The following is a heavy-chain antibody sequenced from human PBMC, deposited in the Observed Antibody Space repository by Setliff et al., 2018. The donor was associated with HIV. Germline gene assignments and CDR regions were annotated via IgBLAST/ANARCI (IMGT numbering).Heavy chain of an antibody. D-gene: IGHD4-17*01. J-gene: IGHJ4*02. V-gene: IGHV4-39*01. CDR2: IFYTGST. Sequence: SETLSLTCTVSGGSISSSSYYWDWIRQPPGKSLEWVGSIFYTGSTNYRPSLGSRVIVSLDTSKNQFSLKLSSVTAADTAVYYCTRRDVTTGMDSWGPGILVTVS. CDR1: GGSISSSSYY. CDR3: TRRDVTTGMDS.